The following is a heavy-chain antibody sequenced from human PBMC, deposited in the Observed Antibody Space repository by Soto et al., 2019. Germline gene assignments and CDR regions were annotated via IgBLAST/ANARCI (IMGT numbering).Heavy chain of an antibody. CDR1: GFTFSSYA. J-gene: IGHJ4*02. V-gene: IGHV3-23*01. D-gene: IGHD1-26*01. CDR2: IIGSGDST. CDR3: ERRGSGSYYDY. Sequence: EVQLLESGGGLVQPGGSLRLSCAASGFTFSSYAMRWVRQAPVKGLEWVSAIIGSGDSTYYEDSVKGRFTISRDNSKNTLYLQMNSLRAEDTAVYYCERRGSGSYYDYWGQGTLVTVSS.